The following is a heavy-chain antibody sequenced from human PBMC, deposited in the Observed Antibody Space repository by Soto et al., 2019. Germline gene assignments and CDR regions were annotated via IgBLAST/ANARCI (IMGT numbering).Heavy chain of an antibody. CDR2: INHSGST. Sequence: QVQLQQWGAGLLKPSETLSLTCAVYGGSFSGYYWSWIRQPPGKGLEWIGEINHSGSTNYNPSLKSRVTISVDTSKNQFSRKLSSVTAADTAVYYCARGPLAVAGMDYWGQGTLVTVSS. D-gene: IGHD6-19*01. V-gene: IGHV4-34*01. J-gene: IGHJ4*02. CDR1: GGSFSGYY. CDR3: ARGPLAVAGMDY.